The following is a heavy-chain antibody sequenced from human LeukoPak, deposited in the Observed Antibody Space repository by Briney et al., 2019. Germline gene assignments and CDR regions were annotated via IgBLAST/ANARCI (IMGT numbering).Heavy chain of an antibody. Sequence: GGSPRLSCAASGFTFNSYWMHWVRQAPGKGLVWVSRINSDGSSTSYADSVKGRFTISRDNAKNTLYLQMNSLRAEDTAVYYCARDDGDLYYYGMDVWGQGTTVTVSS. D-gene: IGHD4-17*01. CDR1: GFTFNSYW. CDR3: ARDDGDLYYYGMDV. J-gene: IGHJ6*02. V-gene: IGHV3-74*01. CDR2: INSDGSST.